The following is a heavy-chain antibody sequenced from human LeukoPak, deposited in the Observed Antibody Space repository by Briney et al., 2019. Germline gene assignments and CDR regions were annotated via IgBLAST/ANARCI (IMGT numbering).Heavy chain of an antibody. D-gene: IGHD5-12*01. CDR1: GFTFSSYA. CDR3: AKDLRLRTKYSGYDGPVRDP. V-gene: IGHV3-23*01. Sequence: QPGGSLRLSCAASGFTFSSYAMSWVRQAPGKGLEWVSAISGSGGSTYYADSVKGRFTISRDNSKNTLYLQMNSLRAEDTAVYYCAKDLRLRTKYSGYDGPVRDPWGQGTLVTVSS. CDR2: ISGSGGST. J-gene: IGHJ5*02.